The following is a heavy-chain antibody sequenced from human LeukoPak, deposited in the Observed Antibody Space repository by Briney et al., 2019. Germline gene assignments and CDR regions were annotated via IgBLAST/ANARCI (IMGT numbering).Heavy chain of an antibody. CDR3: ARGLGGVHSNDY. D-gene: IGHD4-11*01. J-gene: IGHJ4*02. CDR1: GGSFSGYY. CDR2: INHSGHT. V-gene: IGHV4-34*01. Sequence: ETVSLTCAVYGGSFSGYYWSWIRQPPGKGLEWIGEINHSGHTNYNPSLKSRVTISVDTSKKQFSLKLSSVTAADTAVYYCARGLGGVHSNDYWGQGTLVTFSS.